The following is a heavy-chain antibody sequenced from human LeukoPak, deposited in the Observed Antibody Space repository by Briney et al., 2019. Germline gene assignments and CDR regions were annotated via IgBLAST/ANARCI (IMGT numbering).Heavy chain of an antibody. Sequence: PGGSLRLSCAASGFTFSSYGMHWVRQAPGKGLEWVAVISYDGSNKYYADSVKGRFTISRDNSKNTLYLHMNSLRAEDTAVYYCAKDGDYGAFDIWGQGTMVTVSS. J-gene: IGHJ3*02. V-gene: IGHV3-30*18. D-gene: IGHD4-17*01. CDR1: GFTFSSYG. CDR2: ISYDGSNK. CDR3: AKDGDYGAFDI.